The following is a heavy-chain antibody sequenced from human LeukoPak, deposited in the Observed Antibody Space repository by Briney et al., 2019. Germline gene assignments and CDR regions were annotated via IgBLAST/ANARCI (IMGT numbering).Heavy chain of an antibody. D-gene: IGHD5-24*01. J-gene: IGHJ4*02. Sequence: SQTLSLTCSVSGGSISSDSSYWSWIRQPAGKGLEWIGRIYASGSTNYNPSLKSRVTISVDTSKNQFSLKPRSVTAADTAVYYCAREHRDGYPNFDYWGQGTLVTVSS. CDR1: GGSISSDSSY. CDR2: IYASGST. V-gene: IGHV4-61*02. CDR3: AREHRDGYPNFDY.